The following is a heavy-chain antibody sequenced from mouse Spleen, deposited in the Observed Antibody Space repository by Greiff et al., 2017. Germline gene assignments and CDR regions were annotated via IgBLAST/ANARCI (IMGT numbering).Heavy chain of an antibody. V-gene: IGHV5-12-2*01. CDR3: ARSPNSHFDY. D-gene: IGHD4-1*01. Sequence: DVMLVESGGGLVQPGGSLKLSCAASGFTFSSYTMSWVRQTPEKRLEWVAYISNGGGSTYYPDTVKGRFTISRDNAKNTLYLQMSSLKSEDTAMYYCARSPNSHFDYWGQGTTLTVSS. CDR1: GFTFSSYT. J-gene: IGHJ2*01. CDR2: ISNGGGST.